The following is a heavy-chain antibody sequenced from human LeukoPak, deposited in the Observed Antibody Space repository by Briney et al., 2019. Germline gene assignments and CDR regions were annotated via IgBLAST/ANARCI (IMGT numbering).Heavy chain of an antibody. Sequence: PGGSLRLSCAASTFTFSNYGMHWVRQAPGKGLEWLAVISNDGSNKYYVDSVKGRFTISRDNSKNTLYLQMNSLRAEDTAVYYCARTYDFWSGSQYYFDSWGQGTLVTVSS. CDR3: ARTYDFWSGSQYYFDS. CDR2: ISNDGSNK. CDR1: TFTFSNYG. D-gene: IGHD3-3*01. J-gene: IGHJ4*02. V-gene: IGHV3-33*05.